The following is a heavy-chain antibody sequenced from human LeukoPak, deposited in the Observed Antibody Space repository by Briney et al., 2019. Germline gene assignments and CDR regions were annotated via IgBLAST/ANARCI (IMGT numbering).Heavy chain of an antibody. CDR1: GASYNAYY. V-gene: IGHV4-34*01. CDR3: ARGFEVPAAISYYYMDV. CDR2: INHSGST. D-gene: IGHD2-2*01. J-gene: IGHJ6*03. Sequence: KASETLSLTCAVYGASYNAYYWSWIRQPPGKGLEWIGEINHSGSTNYNPSLKSRVTISVDTSKNQFSLKLSSVTAADTAVYYCARGFEVPAAISYYYMDVWGKGTTVTVSS.